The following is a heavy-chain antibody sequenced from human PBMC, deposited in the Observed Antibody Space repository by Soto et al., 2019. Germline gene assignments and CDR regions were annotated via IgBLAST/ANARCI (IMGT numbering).Heavy chain of an antibody. CDR1: GGSISSSSYY. D-gene: IGHD2-15*01. J-gene: IGHJ4*02. V-gene: IGHV4-39*01. CDR2: IYYSGST. CDR3: ARSPVVVVAATLYYFDY. Sequence: PSETLSLTCTVSGGSISSSSYYWGWIRQPPGKGLEWIGSIYYSGSTYYNPSLKSRVTISVDTSKNQFSPKLSSVTAADTAVYYCARSPVVVVAATLYYFDYWGQGTLVTVSS.